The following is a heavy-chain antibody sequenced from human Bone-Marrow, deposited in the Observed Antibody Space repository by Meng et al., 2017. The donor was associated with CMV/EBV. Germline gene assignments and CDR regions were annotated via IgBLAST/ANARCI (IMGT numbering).Heavy chain of an antibody. J-gene: IGHJ4*02. CDR1: GFTFSSYS. CDR2: ISGSGGST. Sequence: GESLKISCAASGFTFSSYSMSWVSQAPGKGLEWVSAISGSGGSTYYADSVKGRFTISRDNSKNTLYLQMNSLRAEDTAVYYCAKGPYFSSTSCSYSAGGRGYFDYWGQGTLVTVSS. V-gene: IGHV3-23*01. D-gene: IGHD2-2*01. CDR3: AKGPYFSSTSCSYSAGGRGYFDY.